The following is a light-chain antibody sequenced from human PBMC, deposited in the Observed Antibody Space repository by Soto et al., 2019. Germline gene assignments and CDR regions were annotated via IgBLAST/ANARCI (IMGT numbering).Light chain of an antibody. CDR3: QQYNSYSPT. V-gene: IGKV1-5*03. CDR1: QSISSW. J-gene: IGKJ1*01. Sequence: DIQMTQSPSTLSASVGDRVTITCRASQSISSWLAWYQQKPGKAPKLLIYKAFSLESGVPSRFSGSGSGAEFTLTISSLQTDDFATYYCQQYNSYSPTFGQGTKVEIK. CDR2: KAF.